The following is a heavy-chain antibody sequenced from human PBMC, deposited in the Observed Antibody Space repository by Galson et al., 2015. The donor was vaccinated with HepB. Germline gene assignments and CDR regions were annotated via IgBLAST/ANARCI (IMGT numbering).Heavy chain of an antibody. CDR3: ARRGTESYYLLGLLDAFDI. V-gene: IGHV1-69*13. D-gene: IGHD1-26*01. J-gene: IGHJ3*02. Sequence: QSGAEVKKPGASVKVSCKASGGTFSSYAISWVRQAPGQGLEWMGGIIPIFGTANYAQKFQGRVTITADESTSTAYMELSSLRSEDTAVYYCARRGTESYYLLGLLDAFDIWGQGTMVTVSS. CDR2: IIPIFGTA. CDR1: GGTFSSYA.